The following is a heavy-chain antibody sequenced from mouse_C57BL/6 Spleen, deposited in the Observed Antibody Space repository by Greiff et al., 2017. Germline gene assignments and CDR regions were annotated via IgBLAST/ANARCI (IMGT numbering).Heavy chain of an antibody. J-gene: IGHJ3*01. CDR2: IYPGGGYT. Sequence: QVQLQQSGAELVRPGTSVKMSCKASGYNFTNYWIGWAKQRPGHGLEWIGDIYPGGGYTNYTAKFKGKATLTANKASSTAYMQFSSLRTVDSDIDDCARGGTYDDFPWFAYWGQGTLGTVSA. CDR1: GYNFTNYW. D-gene: IGHD2-3*01. V-gene: IGHV1-63*01. CDR3: ARGGTYDDFPWFAY.